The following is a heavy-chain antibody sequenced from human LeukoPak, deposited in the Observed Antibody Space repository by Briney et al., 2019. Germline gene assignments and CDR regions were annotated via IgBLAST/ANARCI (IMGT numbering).Heavy chain of an antibody. CDR2: INPKSGGT. J-gene: IGHJ4*02. Sequence: ASVKVSCKASGYTFTGYYMHWVRQAPGQGLEWMGRINPKSGGTNYAQKFQGSVTMTRDTSISTAYMELTRPRSDDTAVYYCATGNTYAYDYWGQGTLVTVSS. CDR3: ATGNTYAYDY. D-gene: IGHD3-16*01. CDR1: GYTFTGYY. V-gene: IGHV1-2*06.